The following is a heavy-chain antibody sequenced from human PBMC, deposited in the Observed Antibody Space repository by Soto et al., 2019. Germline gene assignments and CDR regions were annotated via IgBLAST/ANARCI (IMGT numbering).Heavy chain of an antibody. CDR1: GASISSYY. D-gene: IGHD4-17*01. CDR2: IHYSGST. J-gene: IGHJ4*02. V-gene: IGHV4-59*08. Sequence: SETLSLACTVSGASISSYYWSWIRQPPGKGLEWIGYIHYSGSTNYNPSLKSRVTISVDTSKNQFSLKLSSVTAADTAVYYCARLRTYGDWYFDYWGQRTLVTVSS. CDR3: ARLRTYGDWYFDY.